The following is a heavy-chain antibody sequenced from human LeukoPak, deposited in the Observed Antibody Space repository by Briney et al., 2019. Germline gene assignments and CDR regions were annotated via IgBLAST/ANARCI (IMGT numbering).Heavy chain of an antibody. CDR2: IYPGDSDT. J-gene: IGHJ4*02. D-gene: IGHD5-24*01. V-gene: IGHV5-51*01. CDR1: GHSFTSYW. Sequence: GESLKISCKGSGHSFTSYWIGWVRQMPGKGLEWMGIIYPGDSDTRYSPSFQGQVTISADKSISTAYLQWSSLKASDTAMYYCARPSRGDGYNFDGFDYWGQGTLVTVSS. CDR3: ARPSRGDGYNFDGFDY.